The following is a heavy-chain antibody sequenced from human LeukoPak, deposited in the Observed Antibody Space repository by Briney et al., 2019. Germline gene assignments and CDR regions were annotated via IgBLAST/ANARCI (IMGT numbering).Heavy chain of an antibody. Sequence: GASVKVSCKASGYTFASYYMHWVRQAPGQGLEWMGIINPSGGSTSYAQKFQGRVTMTRDMSTSTVYMELSSLRSEDTAVYYCARDWGQRYNWFDPWGQGTLVTVSS. CDR3: ARDWGQRYNWFDP. D-gene: IGHD3-16*01. CDR1: GYTFASYY. J-gene: IGHJ5*02. CDR2: INPSGGST. V-gene: IGHV1-46*01.